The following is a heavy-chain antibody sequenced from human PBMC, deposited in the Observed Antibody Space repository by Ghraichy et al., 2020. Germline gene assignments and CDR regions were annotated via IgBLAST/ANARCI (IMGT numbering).Heavy chain of an antibody. Sequence: LSLTCAASGFTFSSYGMHWVRQAPGKGLEWVAVISYDGSNKYYADSVKGRFTISRDNSKNTLYLQMNSLRAEDTAVYYCAKEDYGDYVRLDPWGQGTLVTVSS. J-gene: IGHJ5*02. V-gene: IGHV3-30*18. CDR3: AKEDYGDYVRLDP. D-gene: IGHD4-17*01. CDR2: ISYDGSNK. CDR1: GFTFSSYG.